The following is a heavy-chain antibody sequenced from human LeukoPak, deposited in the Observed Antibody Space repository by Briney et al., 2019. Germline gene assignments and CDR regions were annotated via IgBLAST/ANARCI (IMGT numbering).Heavy chain of an antibody. Sequence: SQTLSLTXTVSGGSISSGDYYWSWIRQPPGKGLEWIGYIYYSGSTYYNPSLKSRVTISVDTSKNQFSLKLSSVTAADTAVYYCARELGYCSSTSCYESYFDYWGQGTLVTVSS. D-gene: IGHD2-2*01. V-gene: IGHV4-30-4*08. CDR2: IYYSGST. CDR1: GGSISSGDYY. CDR3: ARELGYCSSTSCYESYFDY. J-gene: IGHJ4*02.